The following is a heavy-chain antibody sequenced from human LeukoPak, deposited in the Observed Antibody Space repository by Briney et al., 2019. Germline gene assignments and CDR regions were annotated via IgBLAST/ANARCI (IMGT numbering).Heavy chain of an antibody. D-gene: IGHD4-23*01. CDR2: IWYDGSNK. V-gene: IGHV3-33*01. Sequence: GGSLRLSCAASGFTFSNYGMHWVRQAPGKGLEWVAIIWYDGSNKYYADSVKGRFTISRDNSKNTLYLQVNSLRAEDTAVYYCARDGGYGGNPNDAFDMWGLGTMVTVSS. CDR3: ARDGGYGGNPNDAFDM. J-gene: IGHJ3*02. CDR1: GFTFSNYG.